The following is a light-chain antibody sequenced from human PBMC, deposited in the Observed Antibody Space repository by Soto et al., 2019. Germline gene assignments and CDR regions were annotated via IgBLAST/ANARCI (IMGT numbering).Light chain of an antibody. CDR1: SSDVGAYNY. CDR2: EVS. J-gene: IGLJ1*01. CDR3: SSYTSSSIFV. Sequence: QSALTQPASVSGSPGQSITISCTGTSSDVGAYNYVSWYQQHPGNAPKVMIYEVSNRPSGVSNRFSGSKSGNTASLTISGLQSEDEADYYCSSYTSSSIFVFGTGTKVTVL. V-gene: IGLV2-14*01.